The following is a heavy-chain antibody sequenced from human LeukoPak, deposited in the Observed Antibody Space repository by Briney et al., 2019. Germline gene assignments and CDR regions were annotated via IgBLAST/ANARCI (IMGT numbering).Heavy chain of an antibody. CDR3: ASCPDFDFHNAFDI. D-gene: IGHD3-9*01. Sequence: GGSLRLSCAASGFTFSSYSMNWVRQAPGKGLEWVSSISSSSSYIYYADSVKGRFTISRDNAKNSLYLQMNRLRAEDTAVYYCASCPDFDFHNAFDIWGQGTMVTVSS. J-gene: IGHJ3*02. CDR1: GFTFSSYS. CDR2: ISSSSSYI. V-gene: IGHV3-21*01.